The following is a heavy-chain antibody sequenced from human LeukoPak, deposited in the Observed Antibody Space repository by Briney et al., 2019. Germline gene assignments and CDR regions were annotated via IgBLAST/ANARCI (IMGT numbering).Heavy chain of an antibody. CDR1: GGSISSSSYY. Sequence: PSETLSLTCTVSGGSISSSSYYWGWIRQPPGKGLEWIGSIYYSGSTYYNPSLKSRVTISVDTSKNQFSLKLSSVTAADTAAYYCARHEGHTYYYDSSGFADGYYFDYWGQGTLVTVSS. CDR3: ARHEGHTYYYDSSGFADGYYFDY. J-gene: IGHJ4*02. D-gene: IGHD3-22*01. CDR2: IYYSGST. V-gene: IGHV4-39*01.